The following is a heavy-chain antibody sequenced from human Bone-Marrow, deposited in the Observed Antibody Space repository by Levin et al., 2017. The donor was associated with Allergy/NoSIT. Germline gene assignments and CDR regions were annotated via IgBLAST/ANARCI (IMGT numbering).Heavy chain of an antibody. CDR3: TRRGWFGELDDGFDI. V-gene: IGHV3-33*01. D-gene: IGHD3-10*01. J-gene: IGHJ3*02. Sequence: SGESLKISCAASGFTFSSYGLHWVRQAPGKGLEWVAGIWYRGSKEYYADSVKGRFTISRDNSKNTLNLQMSSLRGEDTAVYYCTRRGWFGELDDGFDIWGQGTMVTVS. CDR2: IWYRGSKE. CDR1: GFTFSSYG.